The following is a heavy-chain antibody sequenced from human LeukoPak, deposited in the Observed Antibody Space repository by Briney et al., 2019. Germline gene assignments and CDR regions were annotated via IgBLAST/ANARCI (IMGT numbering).Heavy chain of an antibody. Sequence: SETLSLTCGVSGGXISNNNCWSWVRQPPGMGLEWIWEIYHGGSTNYNPSLKSRVTMSVDRFKNQFSLKLSFVTAADTAVYYCARGEERGSGTVHFDYWGQGTLVTVSS. V-gene: IGHV4-4*02. CDR3: ARGEERGSGTVHFDY. J-gene: IGHJ4*02. CDR1: GGXISNNNC. D-gene: IGHD3-10*01. CDR2: IYHGGST.